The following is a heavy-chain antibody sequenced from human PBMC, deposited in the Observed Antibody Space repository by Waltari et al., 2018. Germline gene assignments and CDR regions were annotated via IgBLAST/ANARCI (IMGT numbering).Heavy chain of an antibody. CDR1: GGSISSGGSS. V-gene: IGHV4-61*02. Sequence: QVQLQESGPGLVKPSQTLSLTCTVSGGSISSGGSSWSWIRQPAGTGLEGIGRIYTSGSTNYNPSLKSRVTISVDTSKNQFSLKLSSVTAADTAVYYCARIGVPRGYGSGSYWHYYYYYMDVWGKGTTVTVSS. CDR3: ARIGVPRGYGSGSYWHYYYYYMDV. J-gene: IGHJ6*03. D-gene: IGHD3-10*01. CDR2: IYTSGST.